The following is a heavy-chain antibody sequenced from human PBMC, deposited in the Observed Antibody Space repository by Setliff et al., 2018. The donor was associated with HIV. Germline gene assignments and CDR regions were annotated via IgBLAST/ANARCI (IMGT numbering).Heavy chain of an antibody. J-gene: IGHJ4*02. V-gene: IGHV1-69*06. Sequence: SVKVSCKPSGGTFSSYTISWVRQAPGQGLEWMGGIIPIFNTANYAQKFQGRVTMTEDTSTDTAYMELSGLRSEDTAVYYCSIDVIGGWLRPMPDYWGPGTLVTVSS. CDR3: SIDVIGGWLRPMPDY. CDR1: GGTFSSYT. CDR2: IIPIFNTA. D-gene: IGHD5-12*01.